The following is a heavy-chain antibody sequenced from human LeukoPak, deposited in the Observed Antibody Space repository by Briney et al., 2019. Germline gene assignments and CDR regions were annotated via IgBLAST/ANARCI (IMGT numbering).Heavy chain of an antibody. D-gene: IGHD3-22*01. CDR1: GYTFTGYY. V-gene: IGHV1-2*02. CDR2: INPNSGGT. Sequence: ASVKVSCKASGYTFTGYYMHWVRQAPGQGLEWMGWINPNSGGTNYAQKFQGRVTMTRDTSISTAYMELSRLRSDDTAVYYCAREDYDSSGSVHAFDIWGQGTMVTVSS. J-gene: IGHJ3*02. CDR3: AREDYDSSGSVHAFDI.